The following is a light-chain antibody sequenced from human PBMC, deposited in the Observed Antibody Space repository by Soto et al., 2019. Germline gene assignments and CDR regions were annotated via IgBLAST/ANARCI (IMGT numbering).Light chain of an antibody. CDR2: DVS. CDR3: SSYTSSSTYV. CDR1: SSDVGGYNY. Sequence: QSALTHPASVSGSPGQSITISCTGTSSDVGGYNYVSWYQQHPGKAPKLMIYDVSNRPSGVSNRFSGSKSGNTASLTISGLQAEDEADYYCSSYTSSSTYVFGTGTKVNVL. V-gene: IGLV2-14*01. J-gene: IGLJ1*01.